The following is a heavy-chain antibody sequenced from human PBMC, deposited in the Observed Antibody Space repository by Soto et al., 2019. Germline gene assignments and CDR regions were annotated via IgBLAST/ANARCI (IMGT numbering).Heavy chain of an antibody. CDR1: GDTVSSNSVA. CDR2: TYYRSRWYS. CDR3: ARSEEDSDYYYYGMAV. D-gene: IGHD2-15*01. V-gene: IGHV6-1*01. Sequence: SQTLSLTCVGSGDTVSSNSVAWNWVRRSPSRGLEWLGRTYYRSRWYSDYAVSVRSRIDINADTSKNQVSLQLNSVTPEDTAVYYCARSEEDSDYYYYGMAVWGQGTKVTVS. J-gene: IGHJ6*02.